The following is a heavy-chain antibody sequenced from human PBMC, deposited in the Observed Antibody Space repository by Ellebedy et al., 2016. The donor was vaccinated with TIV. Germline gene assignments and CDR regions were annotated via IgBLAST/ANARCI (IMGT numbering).Heavy chain of an antibody. CDR2: IYYSGST. J-gene: IGHJ5*02. CDR3: ARVALNWFNP. Sequence: SETLSLTXTVSGDSMSSYYWSWIRQPPGKGLEWIGYIYYSGSTNYNPSLKSRVTMSVDTSKNQFSLKLSSVTAADTAVYYCARVALNWFNPWGQGTLVTVSS. CDR1: GDSMSSYY. V-gene: IGHV4-59*01.